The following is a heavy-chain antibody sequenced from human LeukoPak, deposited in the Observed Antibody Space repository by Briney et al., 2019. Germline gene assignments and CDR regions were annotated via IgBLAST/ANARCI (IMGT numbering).Heavy chain of an antibody. CDR1: GYTFTSYD. CDR2: MNPNSGNT. Sequence: ASVKGSCKASGYTFTSYDIKWVRQATGQGLEWMGWMNPNSGNTGYAQKFQGRVTMTRNTSISTAYMELSSLRSEDTAVYYCARGGSPRRFYYYYYYMDVWGKGTTVTVSS. D-gene: IGHD3-10*01. CDR3: ARGGSPRRFYYYYYYMDV. J-gene: IGHJ6*03. V-gene: IGHV1-8*01.